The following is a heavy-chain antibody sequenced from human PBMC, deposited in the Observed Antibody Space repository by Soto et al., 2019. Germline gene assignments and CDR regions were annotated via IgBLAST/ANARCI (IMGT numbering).Heavy chain of an antibody. J-gene: IGHJ4*02. V-gene: IGHV4-30-4*01. D-gene: IGHD2-2*01. CDR1: GGSISSGDYY. CDR2: IYYSGST. Sequence: SEILSLTCTVSGGSISSGDYYWSWIRQPPGKGLEWIGYIYYSGSTYYNPSLKSRVTISVDTSKNQFSLKLSSVTAADTAVYYCARGADIVVVPAALDYWGQGTLVTVSS. CDR3: ARGADIVVVPAALDY.